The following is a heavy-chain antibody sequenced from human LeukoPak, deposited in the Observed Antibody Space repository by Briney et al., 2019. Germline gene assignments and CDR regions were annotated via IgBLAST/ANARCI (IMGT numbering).Heavy chain of an antibody. J-gene: IGHJ4*02. V-gene: IGHV3-30*02. Sequence: GGSQRLSCAASGFTFSNFNMYWVRQAPGKGLEGVAFIRYDGSTKYYAASLKGRFTISRDNSKNTVDLQMNSLRPEDTAVYYCAKDLRYSFGLWGQGTLVTVSS. CDR2: IRYDGSTK. CDR1: GFTFSNFN. D-gene: IGHD5-18*01. CDR3: AKDLRYSFGL.